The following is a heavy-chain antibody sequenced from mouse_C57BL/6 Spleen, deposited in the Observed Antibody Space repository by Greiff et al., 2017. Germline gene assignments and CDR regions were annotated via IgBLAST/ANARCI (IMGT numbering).Heavy chain of an antibody. Sequence: QVQLQQPGAELVKPGASVKLSCKASGYTFTSSDINWVKQRPGQGLEWIGWIYPTDGSTKYNEKFKGKATLTVDTSSSTAYMELNSLTSEDSAVYFCATTVVATDFDYWGQGTTLTVSS. CDR1: GYTFTSSD. CDR2: IYPTDGST. D-gene: IGHD1-1*01. CDR3: ATTVVATDFDY. V-gene: IGHV1-85*01. J-gene: IGHJ2*01.